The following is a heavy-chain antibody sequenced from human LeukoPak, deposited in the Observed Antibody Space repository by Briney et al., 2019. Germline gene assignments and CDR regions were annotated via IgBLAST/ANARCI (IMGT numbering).Heavy chain of an antibody. CDR2: IYYSGST. CDR3: ARHTAKLGAFDY. J-gene: IGHJ4*02. Sequence: PSETLSLTCTVSGGSISSYYWSWIRQPPGRGLEWIGYIYYSGSTNYKPSLKSRVTISVDTSKNQFSLKLSSVTAADTAVYYCARHTAKLGAFDYWGQGTLVTVSS. CDR1: GGSISSYY. D-gene: IGHD1-26*01. V-gene: IGHV4-59*08.